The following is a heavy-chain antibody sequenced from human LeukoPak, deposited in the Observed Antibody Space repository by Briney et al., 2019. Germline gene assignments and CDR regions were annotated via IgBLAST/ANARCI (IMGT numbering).Heavy chain of an antibody. D-gene: IGHD5-24*01. J-gene: IGHJ4*02. CDR2: IIPIFGTA. Sequence: SVKVSCKASGGTFSSYAISWVRQAPGQGLEWMGGIIPIFGTANYAQKFQGRVTITTDESTSTAYMELSSLRSEDTAVYYCASHPRDGYSFDYRGQGTLVTVSS. CDR1: GGTFSSYA. CDR3: ASHPRDGYSFDY. V-gene: IGHV1-69*05.